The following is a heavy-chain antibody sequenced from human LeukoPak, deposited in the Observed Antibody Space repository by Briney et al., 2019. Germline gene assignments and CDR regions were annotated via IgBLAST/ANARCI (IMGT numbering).Heavy chain of an antibody. CDR2: IYTSGST. D-gene: IGHD3-10*01. CDR1: GYSISSGYY. J-gene: IGHJ5*02. V-gene: IGHV4-61*02. CDR3: ARERSPILWFDRFDP. Sequence: SETLSLTCTVSGYSISSGYYWSWIRQPAGKGLEWIERIYTSGSTNYNPSLKSRVTISVDTSKNQFSLKLSSVTAADTAVYYCARERSPILWFDRFDPWGQGTLVTVSS.